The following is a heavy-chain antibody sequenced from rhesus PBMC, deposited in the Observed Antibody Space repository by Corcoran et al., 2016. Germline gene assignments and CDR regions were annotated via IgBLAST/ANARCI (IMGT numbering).Heavy chain of an antibody. V-gene: IGHV4-76*01. CDR1: GYSISSGYD. J-gene: IGHJ6*01. CDR3: ARGLSWNYRLDY. Sequence: QVQLQESGPGVVKPSETLSLTCAVSGYSISSGYDWSWIRQPPGKGLEWIGYIYGSSGSTNYNPSLKNRVTISKDTSKNQFSLKLSSVTAADTAVYYCARGLSWNYRLDYWGQGVVVTVSS. D-gene: IGHD1-1*01. CDR2: IYGSSGST.